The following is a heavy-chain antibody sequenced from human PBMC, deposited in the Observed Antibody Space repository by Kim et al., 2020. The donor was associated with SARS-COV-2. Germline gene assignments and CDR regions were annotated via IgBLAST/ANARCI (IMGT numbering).Heavy chain of an antibody. CDR2: IFSSGYT. J-gene: IGHJ6*04. CDR3: ARAVYYYGSGNYENGMDV. D-gene: IGHD3-10*01. CDR1: GGSINSANYC. Sequence: SETLSLTCTVSGGSINSANYCWSWIRQPAGKGLEWIGRIFSSGYTNYNPSLKTRLTISLDTSENQFSLALDSVTAADTAAYYCARAVYYYGSGNYENGMDVWSEGSTVTVSA. V-gene: IGHV4-61*02.